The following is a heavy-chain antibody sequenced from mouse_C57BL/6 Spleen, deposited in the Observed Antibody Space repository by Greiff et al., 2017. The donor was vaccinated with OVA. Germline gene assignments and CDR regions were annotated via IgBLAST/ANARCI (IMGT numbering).Heavy chain of an antibody. J-gene: IGHJ2*01. CDR3: ARDTTVGAGGY. Sequence: QVQLQQPGAELVKPGASVKLSCKASGYTFTSYWMHWVKQRPGQGLEWIGMIHPNSGSTNYNEKFKSKATLTVDKSSSTAYMQLSSLTSEDSAVYYCARDTTVGAGGYWGQGTTLTVSS. V-gene: IGHV1-64*01. D-gene: IGHD1-1*01. CDR2: IHPNSGST. CDR1: GYTFTSYW.